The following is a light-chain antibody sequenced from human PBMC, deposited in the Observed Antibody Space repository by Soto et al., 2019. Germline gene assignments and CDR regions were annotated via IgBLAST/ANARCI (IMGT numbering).Light chain of an antibody. J-gene: IGKJ1*01. CDR2: KAS. CDR1: QTISSW. V-gene: IGKV1-5*03. Sequence: DIQITQSPHTLSGSEGARFTITPRDSQTISSWLAWYQQQPEKATKLLIYKASRLESGVPSRCSGSGSGTEFTLTISSLQPDDFATYYCQQYNSYWTFGQGTKVDIK. CDR3: QQYNSYWT.